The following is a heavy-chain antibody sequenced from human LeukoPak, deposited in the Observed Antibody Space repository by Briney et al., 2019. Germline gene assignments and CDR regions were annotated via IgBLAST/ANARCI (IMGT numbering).Heavy chain of an antibody. D-gene: IGHD3-10*01. J-gene: IGHJ5*02. CDR1: GGSISSYY. V-gene: IGHV4-4*07. CDR3: ARDGSGVWFDP. Sequence: PSETLSLTCTVSGGSISSYYWSWIRQPAGKGLEWIGRIYSSGSTNYNPSLRSRVTISGDTSKNQFSLKLSSVTAADTAVYYCARDGSGVWFDPWGQGTLVIVSS. CDR2: IYSSGST.